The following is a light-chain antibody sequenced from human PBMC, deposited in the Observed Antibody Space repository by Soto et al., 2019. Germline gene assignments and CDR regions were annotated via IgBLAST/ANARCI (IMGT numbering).Light chain of an antibody. CDR3: RSYGGSSALPYV. V-gene: IGLV2-23*02. Sequence: QSVLAQPASVSGSPEQSVTISCTGTSSDVGTYNLVSWYQQHPGKAPKLIIYEVTERPSGVSNRFSGSKFGNTASLTISGLLPEDEADYYCRSYGGSSALPYVFGTGTKVTVL. CDR1: SSDVGTYNL. J-gene: IGLJ1*01. CDR2: EVT.